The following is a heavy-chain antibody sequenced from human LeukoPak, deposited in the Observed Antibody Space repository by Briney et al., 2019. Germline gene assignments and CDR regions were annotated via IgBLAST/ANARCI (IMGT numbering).Heavy chain of an antibody. CDR1: GYTFTSYA. Sequence: ASVKVSCMDSGYTFTSYAMHWVRQAPGQRLEWMGWINAGNGNTKYSQKFQGRVTITRDTSPSTAYMELSSLRSEDTGVYYCARDRVNWNDRRYDAFDIWGEETMVTVSS. CDR3: ARDRVNWNDRRYDAFDI. D-gene: IGHD1-1*01. V-gene: IGHV1-3*01. CDR2: INAGNGNT. J-gene: IGHJ3*02.